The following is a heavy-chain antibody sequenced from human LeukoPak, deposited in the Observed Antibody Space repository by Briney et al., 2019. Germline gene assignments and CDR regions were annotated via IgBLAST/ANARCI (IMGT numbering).Heavy chain of an antibody. J-gene: IGHJ4*02. CDR3: ARHSRLDKSSLSWADY. CDR2: AYYSGTT. CDR1: GGSISNYY. V-gene: IGHV4-59*08. Sequence: PSETLSLTCTVSGGSISNYYWSWIRQPPGKGLEWIGYAYYSGTTNDHPSLKSRITISVDTSKNQFSLRLSSVTAADTAVYYCARHSRLDKSSLSWADYWGQGTLVTVSS. D-gene: IGHD2-2*03.